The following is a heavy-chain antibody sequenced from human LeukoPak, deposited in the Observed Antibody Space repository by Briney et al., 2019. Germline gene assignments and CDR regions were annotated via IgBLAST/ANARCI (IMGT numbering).Heavy chain of an antibody. CDR1: GYSISSGYY. CDR2: IYHSGST. CDR3: ARDRPGGWYSSSWYFDY. D-gene: IGHD6-13*01. Sequence: SETLSLTCTVSGYSISSGYYWGWIRQPPGKGLEWIGSIYHSGSTYYNPSLKSRVTISVDTSKNQFSLKLSSVTAADTAVYYCARDRPGGWYSSSWYFDYWGQGTLVTVSS. J-gene: IGHJ4*02. V-gene: IGHV4-38-2*02.